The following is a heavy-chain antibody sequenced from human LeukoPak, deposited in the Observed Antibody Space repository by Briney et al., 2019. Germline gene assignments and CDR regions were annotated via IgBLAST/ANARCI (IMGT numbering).Heavy chain of an antibody. D-gene: IGHD3-10*01. CDR2: MSGSGGST. J-gene: IGHJ4*02. CDR1: GVTFSSDG. CDR3: AKREVDYYGSGSYLPGFDY. V-gene: IGHV3-23*01. Sequence: GGTLRLSCAASGVTFSSDGMSWVRQAPGKGREWVSAMSGSGGSTYYADSVKGRFTISRDNSKNTLYLQMNSLRAEDTAVYYCAKREVDYYGSGSYLPGFDYWGQGPMVTVSS.